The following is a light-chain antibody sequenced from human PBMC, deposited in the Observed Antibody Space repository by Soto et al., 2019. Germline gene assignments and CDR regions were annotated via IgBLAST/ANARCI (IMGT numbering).Light chain of an antibody. CDR1: QSVSST. CDR2: GAS. J-gene: IGKJ4*01. Sequence: EIVMTQSPATLSVSPGERATLSGRASQSVSSTLAWYQQKPGQAPRLLIYGASNRATGIPDRFSGSGSGTDFTLTISRLEPEDFAVYYCQQYDNSPLTFGGGTKVDIK. CDR3: QQYDNSPLT. V-gene: IGKV3D-15*01.